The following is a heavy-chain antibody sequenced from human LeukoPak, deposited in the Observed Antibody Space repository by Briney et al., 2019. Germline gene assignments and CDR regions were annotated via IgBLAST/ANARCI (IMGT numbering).Heavy chain of an antibody. V-gene: IGHV4-59*01. CDR1: GGSISGYF. Sequence: SETLSLTCAVSGGSISGYFWSWIRLPPGKGLQCIGYIYYTGSTSYNPSLKSRVTISVDTSKNQVALKLSSVTAADTAVYYCARVCQEGGSTSCFDSWGQGTLVTVSS. CDR2: IYYTGST. D-gene: IGHD2-2*01. J-gene: IGHJ5*01. CDR3: ARVCQEGGSTSCFDS.